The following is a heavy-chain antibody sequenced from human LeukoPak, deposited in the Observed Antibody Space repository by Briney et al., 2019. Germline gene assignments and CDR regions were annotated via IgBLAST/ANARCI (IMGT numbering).Heavy chain of an antibody. V-gene: IGHV4-30-4*01. D-gene: IGHD3-22*01. CDR1: GGSISSGDYY. Sequence: SETLSLTCTVSGGSISSGDYYWSWIRQPPGKGLEWIGYIYYSGSTCYNPSLKSRVTISVDTSKNQFSLRVSSVTAADTALYYCARTFYYDRSGYYYAYWGQGTPVTVSS. J-gene: IGHJ4*02. CDR3: ARTFYYDRSGYYYAY. CDR2: IYYSGST.